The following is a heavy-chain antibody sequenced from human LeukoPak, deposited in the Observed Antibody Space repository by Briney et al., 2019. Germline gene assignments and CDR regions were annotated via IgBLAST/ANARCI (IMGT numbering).Heavy chain of an antibody. Sequence: PSETLSLTCSVFGGSISGDYWSWIRQPPGTGLEWVGYIHYTGSTNYNPSLKSRVTISVDTSKNQFSLKLNSVTAADTAVYYCARLQGGSTAVFDYWGQGTLVSVSS. V-gene: IGHV4-59*01. CDR2: IHYTGST. CDR1: GGSISGDY. J-gene: IGHJ4*02. CDR3: ARLQGGSTAVFDY. D-gene: IGHD1-26*01.